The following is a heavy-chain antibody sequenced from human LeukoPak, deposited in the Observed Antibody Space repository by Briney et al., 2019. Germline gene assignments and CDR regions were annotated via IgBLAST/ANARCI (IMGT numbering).Heavy chain of an antibody. CDR2: IRYDGSNK. Sequence: GGSLRLSCAASGFTFSSYGMHWVRQAPGKGLEWVAFIRYDGSNKYYADSVKGRFTISRDNSKNTLYLQMNSLRAEDTAVYYCAKDPGVRYFDWSPLDYWGQGTLVTVSS. V-gene: IGHV3-30*02. CDR1: GFTFSSYG. J-gene: IGHJ4*02. D-gene: IGHD3-9*01. CDR3: AKDPGVRYFDWSPLDY.